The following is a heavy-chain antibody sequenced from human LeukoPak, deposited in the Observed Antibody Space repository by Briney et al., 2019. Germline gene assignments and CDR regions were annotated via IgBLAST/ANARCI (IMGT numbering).Heavy chain of an antibody. CDR3: AKGGSFDWLLRLIYFDY. J-gene: IGHJ4*02. CDR1: GFTFDVYG. CDR2: ISGSGGST. D-gene: IGHD3-9*01. Sequence: GGSLRLSCAASGFTFDVYGMSWVRQAPGKGLEWVSAISGSGGSTYYADSVKGRFTISRDNSKNTLYLQMNSLRAEDTAVYYCAKGGSFDWLLRLIYFDYWGQGTLVTVSS. V-gene: IGHV3-23*01.